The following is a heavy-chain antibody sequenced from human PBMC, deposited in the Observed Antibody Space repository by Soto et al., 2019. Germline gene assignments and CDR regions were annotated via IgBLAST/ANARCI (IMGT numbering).Heavy chain of an antibody. D-gene: IGHD3-22*01. CDR1: GGTFRSYG. Sequence: QVQLVQSGAEVKKPGSSVKVSCEASGGTFRSYGITWVRQAPGQGLEWMGGIIPIFGTTNYAQKFQGRVTITADDSTNIAYMELSSLRSEDTAVYYCARDYYDSSGYPGYWGQGTLVTVSS. CDR3: ARDYYDSSGYPGY. V-gene: IGHV1-69*01. CDR2: IIPIFGTT. J-gene: IGHJ4*02.